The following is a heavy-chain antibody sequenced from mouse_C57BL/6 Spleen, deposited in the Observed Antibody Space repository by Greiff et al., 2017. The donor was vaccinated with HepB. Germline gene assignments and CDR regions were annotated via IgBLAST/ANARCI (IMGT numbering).Heavy chain of an antibody. CDR2: IRNKANGYTT. D-gene: IGHD1-1*01. V-gene: IGHV7-3*01. CDR3: ARYTSPTTGYFDY. Sequence: EVQLVESGGGLVQPGGSLSLSCAASGFTFTDYYMSWVRQPPGKALEWLGFIRNKANGYTTEYSASVKGRFTISRDNSQSILYLQMNALRAEDSATYYCARYTSPTTGYFDYWGQGTTLTVSS. CDR1: GFTFTDYY. J-gene: IGHJ2*01.